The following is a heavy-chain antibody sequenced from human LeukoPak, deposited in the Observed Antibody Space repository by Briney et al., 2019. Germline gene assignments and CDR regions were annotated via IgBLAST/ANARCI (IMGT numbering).Heavy chain of an antibody. J-gene: IGHJ4*02. V-gene: IGHV3-64*01. D-gene: IGHD1-26*01. CDR1: GFTFSSYA. Sequence: PGGSLRLSCAASGFTFSSYAMHWVRQAPGKGLEYVSAISSNGGSTYYANSVKGRFTISRDNSKNTPYLQMGSLRAEDMAVYYCASGTRSYPFDYWGQGTLVTVSS. CDR3: ASGTRSYPFDY. CDR2: ISSNGGST.